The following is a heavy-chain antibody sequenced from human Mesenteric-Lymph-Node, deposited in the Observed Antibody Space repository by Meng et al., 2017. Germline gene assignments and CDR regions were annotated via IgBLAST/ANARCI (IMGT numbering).Heavy chain of an antibody. CDR3: AYSGSNYPDY. V-gene: IGHV4-34*01. J-gene: IGHJ4*02. D-gene: IGHD1-26*01. CDR1: GGSFSGYY. Sequence: QVQLQQWGAGLLKPSETLSVPCAVSGGSFSGYYWSWIRQPPGKGLEWIGEINHSGSTNYNPSLKSRVTISVDTSKNQLSLKLSSVTAADTAVHYCAYSGSNYPDYWGQGTLVTVSS. CDR2: INHSGST.